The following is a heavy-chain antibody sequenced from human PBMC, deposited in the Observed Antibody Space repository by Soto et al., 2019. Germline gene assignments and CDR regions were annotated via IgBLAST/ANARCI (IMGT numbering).Heavy chain of an antibody. CDR1: GGSFSGYY. J-gene: IGHJ6*02. D-gene: IGHD2-2*01. Sequence: SETLSLTCAVYGGSFSGYYWSWIRQPPGKGLEWIGEINHSGSTNYNPSLKSRVTISVDTSKNQFSLKLSSVTAADTAVYYCARGPRGDIVVVTAAPVGYYSGMDVWGQGTTVTVSS. CDR2: INHSGST. V-gene: IGHV4-34*01. CDR3: ARGPRGDIVVVTAAPVGYYSGMDV.